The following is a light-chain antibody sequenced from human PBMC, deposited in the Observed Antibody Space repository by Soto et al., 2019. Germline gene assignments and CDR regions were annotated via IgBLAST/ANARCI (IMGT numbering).Light chain of an antibody. CDR2: DAS. J-gene: IGKJ5*01. V-gene: IGKV1-33*01. CDR1: QGIGNA. Sequence: QITQSPSSLSASVGDRVTISCRASQGIGNALGWYQQKPGKAPKLLIYDASNLETGVPSTFSGTGSGTDFTFTISSLQPEDIATYYCQQYDNLPPFTFGQGTRREIK. CDR3: QQYDNLPPFT.